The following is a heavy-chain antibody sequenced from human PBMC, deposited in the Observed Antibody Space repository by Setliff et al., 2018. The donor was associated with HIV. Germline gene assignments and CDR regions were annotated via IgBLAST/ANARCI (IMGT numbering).Heavy chain of an antibody. V-gene: IGHV4-38-2*01. CDR3: ARRSDNYYDNSGYYYGAYFDY. J-gene: IGHJ4*02. CDR1: GYSIRSGYY. D-gene: IGHD3-22*01. CDR2: IYHSGST. Sequence: ETLSLTCAVSGYSIRSGYYWGWIRQPPGKGLEWIGSIYHSGSTNYNPSLKSRVTISVDTSKNQFSLKLSSVTAADTAVYYCARRSDNYYDNSGYYYGAYFDYWGQGTLVTVPQ.